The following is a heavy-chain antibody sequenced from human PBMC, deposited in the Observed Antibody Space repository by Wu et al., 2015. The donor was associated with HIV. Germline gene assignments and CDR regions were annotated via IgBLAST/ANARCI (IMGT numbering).Heavy chain of an antibody. CDR3: VRDRFEGRFLEWLSLNP. D-gene: IGHD3-3*01. J-gene: IGHJ5*02. Sequence: QAQLVQSGDVVKKPGASMKVSCKTSGYTFIKYGINWVRQAPGKGPEWMGWISPYSGNTEFSQKFQRRVSMTTDKSTNTAYLDLTSLMSDDTAVYFCVRDRFEGRFLEWLSLNPWGQGTLVTVSS. V-gene: IGHV1-18*01. CDR2: ISPYSGNT. CDR1: GYTFIKYG.